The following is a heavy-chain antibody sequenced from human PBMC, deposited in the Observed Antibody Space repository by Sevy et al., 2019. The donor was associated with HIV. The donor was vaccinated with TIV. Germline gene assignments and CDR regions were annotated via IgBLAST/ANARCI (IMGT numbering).Heavy chain of an antibody. Sequence: GGSLRLSCTGSGFTFGDYAMSWVRQAPGKGLEWVAFLKHKAYGGNLDYAAFVRGRISISRDDSKSIAHLKMNDLKAEDAAIYCCTRGRGDQSIFDYWGQGALVTVSS. V-gene: IGHV3-49*04. CDR1: GFTFGDYA. D-gene: IGHD3-16*01. CDR2: LKHKAYGGNL. J-gene: IGHJ4*02. CDR3: TRGRGDQSIFDY.